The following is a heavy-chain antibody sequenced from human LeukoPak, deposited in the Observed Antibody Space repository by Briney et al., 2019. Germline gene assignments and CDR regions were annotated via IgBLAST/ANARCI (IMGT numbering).Heavy chain of an antibody. CDR2: ICGSGPTT. D-gene: IGHD2-15*01. J-gene: IGHJ4*02. V-gene: IGHV3-23*01. CDR3: AKNVGGTCYSGSDY. Sequence: GSLRLSCAASGFTFNSYAMSWVRQAPGKGLEWVSVICGSGPTTYYADSVKGRFTISRDNSKNTLYLQMSSLRAEDTAVYYCAKNVGGTCYSGSDYWGQGTVDTVSS. CDR1: GFTFNSYA.